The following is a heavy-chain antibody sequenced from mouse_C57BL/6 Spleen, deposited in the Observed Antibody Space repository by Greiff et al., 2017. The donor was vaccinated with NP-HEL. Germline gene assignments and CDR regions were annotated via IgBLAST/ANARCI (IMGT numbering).Heavy chain of an antibody. CDR1: GFTFSDAW. D-gene: IGHD2-5*01. J-gene: IGHJ2*01. CDR3: TRDYRNLGYFDY. V-gene: IGHV6-6*01. CDR2: IRNKANNHAT. Sequence: AGGSMKLSCAASGFTFSDAWMDWVRQSPEKGLEWVAEIRNKANNHATYYAESVKGRFTISRDDSKSSVYLQMNSLRAEDTGIYYCTRDYRNLGYFDYWGQGTTLTVSS.